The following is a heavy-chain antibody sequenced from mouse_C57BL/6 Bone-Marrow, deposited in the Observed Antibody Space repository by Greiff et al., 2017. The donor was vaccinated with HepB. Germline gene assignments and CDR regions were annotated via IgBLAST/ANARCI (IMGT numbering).Heavy chain of an antibody. CDR2: IDPENGDT. CDR3: TTAYYYGSSYYAMDY. D-gene: IGHD1-1*01. Sequence: EVQLQQSGAELVRPGASVKLSCTASGFNIKDDYMHWVKQRPEQGLEWIGWIDPENGDTEYASKFHGKATITADTSSNTDYLQLSSLTSEDTAVYYCTTAYYYGSSYYAMDYWGQGTSVTVSS. V-gene: IGHV14-4*01. CDR1: GFNIKDDY. J-gene: IGHJ4*01.